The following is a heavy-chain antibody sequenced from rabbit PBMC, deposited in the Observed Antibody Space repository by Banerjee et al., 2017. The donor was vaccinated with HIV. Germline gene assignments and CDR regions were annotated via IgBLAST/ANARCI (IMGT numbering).Heavy chain of an antibody. V-gene: IGHV1S45*01. D-gene: IGHD7-1*01. J-gene: IGHJ4*01. Sequence: QAQLEESGGELVKPEGSLTLTCTASGFSFSNKYVMCWVRQAPGKGLEWIACINSSSGSTVYASWAKGLFTISRSSSTMLTLQTTILTAADTAYYCCARDFAAFTRYNFGLWGPGTLVTVS. CDR1: GFSFSNKYV. CDR2: INSSSGST. CDR3: ARDFAAFTRYNFGL.